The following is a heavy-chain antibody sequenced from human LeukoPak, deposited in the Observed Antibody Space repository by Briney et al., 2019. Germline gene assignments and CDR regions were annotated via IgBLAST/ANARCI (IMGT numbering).Heavy chain of an antibody. CDR2: IYYSGST. V-gene: IGHV4-39*07. D-gene: IGHD6-13*01. CDR3: AREQAAAGYFDY. J-gene: IGHJ4*02. Sequence: SETLSLTCTVSGGSISSSSYYWGWIRQPPGKGLEWIGSIYYSGSTYYNPSLKSRVTISVDTSKNQFSLKLSSVTAADTAVYYCAREQAAAGYFDYWGQGTLVTVSS. CDR1: GGSISSSSYY.